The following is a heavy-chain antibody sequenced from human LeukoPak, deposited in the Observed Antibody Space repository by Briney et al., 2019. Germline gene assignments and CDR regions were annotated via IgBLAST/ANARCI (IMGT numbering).Heavy chain of an antibody. V-gene: IGHV1-8*01. CDR2: MNPNSGNT. CDR1: GYTFTSYD. J-gene: IGHJ4*02. D-gene: IGHD4-17*01. CDR3: ARDLGVTTPFDY. Sequence: GASVKVSCKASGYTFTSYDINWVRQATGQGLEWMGWMNPNSGNTGYAQKLQGRVTMTTDTSTSTAYMELRSLRSDDTAVYYCARDLGVTTPFDYWGQGTLVTVSS.